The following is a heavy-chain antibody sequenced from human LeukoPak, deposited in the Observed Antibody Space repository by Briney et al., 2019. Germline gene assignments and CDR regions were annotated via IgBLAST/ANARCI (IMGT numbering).Heavy chain of an antibody. Sequence: ASVKVSCKASGYTFSSYYMHWVRQAPGQGLEWMGIINPSADIKTYAQKFQGRVTMTRDTSTSTVYMELRTLGSKDTAVYYCARENPYDRSVYFYDYWGQGTLVTVSS. CDR2: INPSADIK. V-gene: IGHV1-46*01. CDR1: GYTFSSYY. J-gene: IGHJ4*02. D-gene: IGHD3-22*01. CDR3: ARENPYDRSVYFYDY.